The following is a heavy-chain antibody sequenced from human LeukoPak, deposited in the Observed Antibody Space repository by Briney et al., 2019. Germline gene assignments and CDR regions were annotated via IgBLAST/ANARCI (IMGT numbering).Heavy chain of an antibody. Sequence: GGSLRLSCAVSGITLSNYGMSWVRQAPGKGLEWVAGISDSGGSTNYADSVKGRFTISRDNPKNTLYLQMNSLRAGDTAVYSCAKRGVVIRVILVGFHKEAYYFDSWGQGTLVTVSS. CDR3: AKRGVVIRVILVGFHKEAYYFDS. V-gene: IGHV3-23*01. CDR2: ISDSGGST. J-gene: IGHJ4*02. D-gene: IGHD3-22*01. CDR1: GITLSNYG.